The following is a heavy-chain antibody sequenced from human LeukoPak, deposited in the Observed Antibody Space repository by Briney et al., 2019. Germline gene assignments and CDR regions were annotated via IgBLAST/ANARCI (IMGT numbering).Heavy chain of an antibody. D-gene: IGHD1-1*01. V-gene: IGHV3-23*01. CDR1: GFTFSSYA. J-gene: IGHJ4*02. CDR3: AKCHDPLVLLFDY. Sequence: GGFLRLSCAASGFTFSSYAMSWVRQAPGKGLEWVSAISGSGGSTYYADSVKGRFTISRDNSKNTLYLQMNSLRAEDTAVYYCAKCHDPLVLLFDYWGQGTLVTVSS. CDR2: ISGSGGST.